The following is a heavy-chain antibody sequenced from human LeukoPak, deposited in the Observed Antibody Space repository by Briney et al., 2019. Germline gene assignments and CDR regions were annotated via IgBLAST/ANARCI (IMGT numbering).Heavy chain of an antibody. V-gene: IGHV3-23*01. Sequence: GGSLRLSCTASEFTFSNFAMSWVRQAPGKGLEWVSATSRSGGSTYYADSVKGRFTISRDISKNTLYLQMDSLRAEDTAAYYCARGKDHDFWNPFDHWGQGTLVTVSS. D-gene: IGHD3-3*01. CDR1: EFTFSNFA. CDR2: TSRSGGST. J-gene: IGHJ4*02. CDR3: ARGKDHDFWNPFDH.